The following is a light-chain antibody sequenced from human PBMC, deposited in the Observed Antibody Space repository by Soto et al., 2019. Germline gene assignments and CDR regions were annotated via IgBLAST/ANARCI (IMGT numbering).Light chain of an antibody. CDR1: RNVVRW. J-gene: IGKJ2*01. CDR2: SAS. V-gene: IGKV1-12*01. CDR3: QQAYSFPYT. Sequence: DIQMTQSPSSLSASVGDRVTLTCRASRNVVRWLAWYQQKPGKAPNLFISSASTLRSGVSPRFSASGAGTDFTFTISSLQLEDFVTYYCQQAYSFPYTFGQGTKLEI.